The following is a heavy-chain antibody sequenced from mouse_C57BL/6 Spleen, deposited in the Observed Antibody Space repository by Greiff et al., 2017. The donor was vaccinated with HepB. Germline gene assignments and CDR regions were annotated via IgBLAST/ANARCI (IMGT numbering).Heavy chain of an antibody. J-gene: IGHJ4*01. CDR1: GYTFTSYW. V-gene: IGHV1-52*01. CDR3: ARGEIYYDYEGAMDY. D-gene: IGHD2-4*01. Sequence: QVQLQQPGAELVRPGSSVKLSCKASGYTFTSYWMHWVKQRPIQGLEWIGNIDPSDSETHYNQKFKDKATLTVDKSSSTAYMQLSSLTSEDSAVYYCARGEIYYDYEGAMDYWGQGTSVTVSS. CDR2: IDPSDSET.